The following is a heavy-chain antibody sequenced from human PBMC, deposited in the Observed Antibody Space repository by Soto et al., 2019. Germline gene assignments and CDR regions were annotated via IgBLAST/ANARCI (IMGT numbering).Heavy chain of an antibody. CDR3: TTDRLLWFGDRYGMDV. Sequence: EVQLVESGGGLVKPGGSLRLSCAASGFTFSNAWMSWVRQAPGKGLEWVGRIKSKTDGGTTDYAAPVKGRFTISRDDSKNTLYLQMNSLKTEDTAVYYCTTDRLLWFGDRYGMDVWGQETTVTVSS. D-gene: IGHD3-10*01. CDR1: GFTFSNAW. J-gene: IGHJ6*02. CDR2: IKSKTDGGTT. V-gene: IGHV3-15*01.